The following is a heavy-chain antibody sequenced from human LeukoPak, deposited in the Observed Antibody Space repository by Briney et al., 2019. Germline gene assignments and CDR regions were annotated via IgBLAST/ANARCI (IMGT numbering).Heavy chain of an antibody. CDR1: GFTFSTYG. Sequence: GRSLRLSCAASGFTFSTYGMHWVRQAPGKGLEWVAVISYDGSNKYYADSVKGRFTISRDNSKNTLYLQMNSLRAEDTALYYCAREVWGPEYWGQGTLVTVSS. CDR3: AREVWGPEY. V-gene: IGHV3-30*03. D-gene: IGHD1-14*01. CDR2: ISYDGSNK. J-gene: IGHJ4*02.